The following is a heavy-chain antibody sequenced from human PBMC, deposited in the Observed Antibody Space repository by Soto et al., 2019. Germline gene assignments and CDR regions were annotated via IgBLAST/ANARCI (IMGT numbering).Heavy chain of an antibody. Sequence: QVQLRESGPGLVKPSQTLSLTCSVSGASVAGGSYYWSWVRQPPGKGLEWIGYLPSRGRPFYNPSLTSRGTISADTSKNQLSLQLTSVTATDTAVYYCARDTYSGYDFGLWGQGTLVTVSS. CDR2: LPSRGRP. CDR3: ARDTYSGYDFGL. V-gene: IGHV4-30-4*01. J-gene: IGHJ5*02. D-gene: IGHD5-12*01. CDR1: GASVAGGSYY.